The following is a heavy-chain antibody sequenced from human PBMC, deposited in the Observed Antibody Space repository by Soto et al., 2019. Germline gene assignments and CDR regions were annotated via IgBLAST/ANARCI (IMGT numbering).Heavy chain of an antibody. J-gene: IGHJ4*02. CDR1: GYSFTSYW. V-gene: IGHV5-10-1*01. Sequence: GESLKISCKGSGYSFTSYWISWARQMPGKGLEWMGRIDPSDSYTNYSPSFQGHVTISADKSISTAYLQWSSLKASDTAMYYCASFSCTSRLFDYWGQGTLVTSPQ. CDR2: IDPSDSYT. D-gene: IGHD2-2*01. CDR3: ASFSCTSRLFDY.